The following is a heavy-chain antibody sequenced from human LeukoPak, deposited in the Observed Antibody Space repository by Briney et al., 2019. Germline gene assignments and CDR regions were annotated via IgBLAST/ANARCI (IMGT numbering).Heavy chain of an antibody. J-gene: IGHJ6*03. CDR3: AKNSGSSWTYYYYYMDV. CDR1: GFTFDDYA. Sequence: PGGSLRLSCAASGFTFDDYAMHWVRQAPGEGLEWVSLISGDGGSTYYADSVKGRFTISRDNSKNSLYLQMNSLRTEDTALYYCAKNSGSSWTYYYYYMDVWGKGTTVTVSS. CDR2: ISGDGGST. D-gene: IGHD6-13*01. V-gene: IGHV3-43*02.